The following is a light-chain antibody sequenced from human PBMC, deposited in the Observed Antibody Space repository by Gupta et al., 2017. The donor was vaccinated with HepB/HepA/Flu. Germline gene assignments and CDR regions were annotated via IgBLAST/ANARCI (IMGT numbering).Light chain of an antibody. CDR2: DAS. Sequence: EIVLTQSPVTLSLSPGERATLSCRASQSVSSSLAWYQHKPGQAPRLLIYDASSRATGIPDRFSGSGYGRDFTLTSISREYGDFAVYYGQQRSNSWTFGQGTKVEIK. V-gene: IGKV3-11*02. CDR1: QSVSSS. J-gene: IGKJ1*01. CDR3: QQRSNSWT.